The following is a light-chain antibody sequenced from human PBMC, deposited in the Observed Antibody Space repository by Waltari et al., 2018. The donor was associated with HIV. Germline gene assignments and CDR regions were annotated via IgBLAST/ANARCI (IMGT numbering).Light chain of an antibody. CDR3: LQDYSWPYT. J-gene: IGKJ2*01. CDR2: GAS. V-gene: IGKV1-6*01. Sequence: AIQMTQSPTSLSASVGDRVTITCRASQGVGNDLSWYQQKPVMAPTLLIYGASISQNGVPGRFSGSGSGADFTLTISSLQAEDLATYYCLQDYSWPYTFGQGTKLEIK. CDR1: QGVGND.